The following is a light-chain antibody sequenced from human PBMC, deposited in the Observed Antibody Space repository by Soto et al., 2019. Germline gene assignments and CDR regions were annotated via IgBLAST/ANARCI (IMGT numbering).Light chain of an antibody. CDR3: QNLDSAAFT. J-gene: IGKJ3*01. CDR2: AAS. V-gene: IGKV1-27*01. Sequence: DIQMTQSPSSLSASVGDRVTITCRASQDISNYLAWYQQRPGKVPKLLIYAASTLQSGVPSRFSGSGSGTDFTLTINSLLPEDAATYYCQNLDSAAFTFGPGTKVDIK. CDR1: QDISNY.